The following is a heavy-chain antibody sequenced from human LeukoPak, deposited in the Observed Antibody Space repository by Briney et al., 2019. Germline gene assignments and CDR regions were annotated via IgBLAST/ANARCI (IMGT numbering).Heavy chain of an antibody. J-gene: IGHJ4*02. CDR2: IKQDGGEK. CDR3: AKDSLADIDY. V-gene: IGHV3-7*01. CDR1: GFAFSSYW. Sequence: GGSLRLSCVASGFAFSSYWMSWVRQAPGKGLEWVANIKQDGGEKYYVDSVKGRFTISGDNAKNSLFLQMNSLRVEDTAVYYCAKDSLADIDYWGQGTLVTVSS. D-gene: IGHD3-16*01.